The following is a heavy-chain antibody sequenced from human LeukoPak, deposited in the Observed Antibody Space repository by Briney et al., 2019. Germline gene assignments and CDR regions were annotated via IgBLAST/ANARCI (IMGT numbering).Heavy chain of an antibody. J-gene: IGHJ4*02. Sequence: PGRSLRLSCAASGFTFDDYAMHWVRQAPGKGLEWVSGISWNSGSIGYADSVKGRFTISRDNAKNSLYLQMNSLRAEDTALYYCAKGDPMVRGVDYWGQGTPVTVSS. CDR1: GFTFDDYA. D-gene: IGHD3-10*01. V-gene: IGHV3-9*01. CDR3: AKGDPMVRGVDY. CDR2: ISWNSGSI.